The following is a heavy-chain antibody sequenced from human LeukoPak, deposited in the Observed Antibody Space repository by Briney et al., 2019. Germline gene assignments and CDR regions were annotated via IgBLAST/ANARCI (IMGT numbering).Heavy chain of an antibody. CDR2: INPSGGGT. Sequence: ASVKVSCKASGYTFTSYYMHWVRQAPGQGLEWMGIINPSGGGTSYAQKFQGRVTMTRDTSTSTVYMELSSLRSEDTAVYYCARGVDIVVVPAAIHPWGQGTLVTVSS. CDR3: ARGVDIVVVPAAIHP. J-gene: IGHJ5*02. CDR1: GYTFTSYY. D-gene: IGHD2-2*03. V-gene: IGHV1-46*03.